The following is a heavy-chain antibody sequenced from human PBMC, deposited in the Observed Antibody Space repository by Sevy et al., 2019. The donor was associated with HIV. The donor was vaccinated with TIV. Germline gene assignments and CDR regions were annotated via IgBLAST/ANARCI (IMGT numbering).Heavy chain of an antibody. CDR2: ISGSGTSK. D-gene: IGHD3-22*01. Sequence: LGGSLRLSCAASGFTFSDYYMTWIRQAPGKGLEWVSHISGSGTSKAYAYSVEGRFSISRDNAQSSRHLQMDSLRADDTAGYYWARSKNAGVGNFYYDTTGYYSDYWGQGILVTVSS. CDR1: GFTFSDYY. CDR3: ARSKNAGVGNFYYDTTGYYSDY. J-gene: IGHJ4*02. V-gene: IGHV3-11*01.